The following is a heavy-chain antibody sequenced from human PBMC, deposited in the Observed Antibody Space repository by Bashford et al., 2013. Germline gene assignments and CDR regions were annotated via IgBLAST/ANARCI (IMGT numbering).Heavy chain of an antibody. Sequence: SETLSLTCTVSGGSISSYYWSWIRQPPGKGLEWIGHIYYSGSINYNPSLKSRVTMSVDTSKNQFSLKVRSVTAADTAVYYCASWPHEYSFGYFDYWGQGSLVTVSS. CDR1: GGSISSYY. J-gene: IGHJ4*02. V-gene: IGHV4-59*01. CDR2: IYYSGSI. CDR3: ASWPHEYSFGYFDY. D-gene: IGHD5-18*01.